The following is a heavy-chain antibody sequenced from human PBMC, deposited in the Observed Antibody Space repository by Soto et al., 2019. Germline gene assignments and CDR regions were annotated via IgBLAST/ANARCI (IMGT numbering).Heavy chain of an antibody. D-gene: IGHD1-26*01. J-gene: IGHJ4*02. Sequence: SETLSLTCAVSGGSISSGGYSWSWIRQPPGKGLEWIGYIYHSGSTYYNPSLKSRVTISVDRSKNQFSLKLSSVTAADTAVYYCARDSGSYYRYYYFDYWGQGTLVTVSS. CDR2: IYHSGST. CDR1: GGSISSGGYS. CDR3: ARDSGSYYRYYYFDY. V-gene: IGHV4-30-2*01.